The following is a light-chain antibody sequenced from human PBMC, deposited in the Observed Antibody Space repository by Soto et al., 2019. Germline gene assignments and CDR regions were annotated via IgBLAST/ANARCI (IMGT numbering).Light chain of an antibody. J-gene: IGKJ1*01. CDR2: GAS. CDR3: QHYNNWLWT. V-gene: IGKV3-15*01. Sequence: EIVIAQSPVTLSVSQGETAILACGASQNVTSYLAWYQQKPGQAPRLLIFGASTRASGIPARFSGSGSGTKFTLTISSLQSEDFAVYYCQHYNNWLWTFGQGTKVDIK. CDR1: QNVTSY.